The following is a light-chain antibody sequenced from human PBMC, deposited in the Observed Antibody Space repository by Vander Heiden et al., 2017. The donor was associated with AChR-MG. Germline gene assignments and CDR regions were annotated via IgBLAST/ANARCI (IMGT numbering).Light chain of an antibody. V-gene: IGLV2-23*02. CDR1: SSDVGSYNL. J-gene: IGLJ1*01. CDR2: EVS. Sequence: QSALTQPASVSGSPGQSITISCTGTSSDVGSYNLVSWYQQHPGKAPKLMIYEVSKRPSGVSNPFSGSKSGNTASLTISGLQAEDEADYYCCSYAGSSTLYVFGTGTKVTVL. CDR3: CSYAGSSTLYV.